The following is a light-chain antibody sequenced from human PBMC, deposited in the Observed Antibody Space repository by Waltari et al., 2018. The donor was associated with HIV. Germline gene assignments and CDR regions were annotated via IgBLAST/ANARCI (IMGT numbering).Light chain of an antibody. J-gene: IGKJ2*01. V-gene: IGKV2-30*02. Sequence: DVVMTQSPLSLPVTLGQPASISCRSSQSLVHSDGSSYLNWFQQRPGRSPRRLIYKVSNRDSGVPDRFSGSGSGTDFTLKISRVEAEDVGVYYCMQAIHWPYTFGQGTKLEIK. CDR1: QSLVHSDGSSY. CDR3: MQAIHWPYT. CDR2: KVS.